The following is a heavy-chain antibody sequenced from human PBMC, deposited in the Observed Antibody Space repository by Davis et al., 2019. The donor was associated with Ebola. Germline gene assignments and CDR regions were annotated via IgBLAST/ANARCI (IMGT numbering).Heavy chain of an antibody. Sequence: MPSETLSLTCTVSNGSISNYYWSWLRQTSGKGLEWIGYIYYRGSSYYNPSLKSRVAMSIDTSKNQFSLKLSSVTAADTAVYFCARGSGTEDMDVWGKGATVTVSS. CDR1: NGSISNYY. D-gene: IGHD3/OR15-3a*01. CDR2: IYYRGSS. V-gene: IGHV4-59*01. CDR3: ARGSGTEDMDV. J-gene: IGHJ6*04.